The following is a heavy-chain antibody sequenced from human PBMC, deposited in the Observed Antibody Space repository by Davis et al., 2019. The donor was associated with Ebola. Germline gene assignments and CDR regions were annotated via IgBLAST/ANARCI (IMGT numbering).Heavy chain of an antibody. CDR3: ATGGLWELNY. Sequence: AASVKVSCKASGYTFTGYAMHWVRQAPGQSLEWMGWIHTVNGNTKYSQKLQGRVTMTTDTSTSTAYMELRSLRSDDTAVYYCATGGLWELNYWGQGTLVTVSS. CDR2: IHTVNGNT. D-gene: IGHD1-26*01. J-gene: IGHJ4*02. CDR1: GYTFTGYA. V-gene: IGHV1-3*04.